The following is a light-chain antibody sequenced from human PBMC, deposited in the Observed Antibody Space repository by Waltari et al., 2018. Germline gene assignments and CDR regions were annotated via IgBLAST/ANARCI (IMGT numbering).Light chain of an antibody. CDR2: DAS. V-gene: IGKV1-33*01. CDR3: QQYDNLPSYT. Sequence: DIQMTQSPSSLSASVGDRVTINCQASQDISNYLNWYQQKPGKAPKPLIYDASNLETGVPSRFSGSGSGTDFTFTISSLQPEDIATYYCQQYDNLPSYTFGQGTKLQIK. CDR1: QDISNY. J-gene: IGKJ2*01.